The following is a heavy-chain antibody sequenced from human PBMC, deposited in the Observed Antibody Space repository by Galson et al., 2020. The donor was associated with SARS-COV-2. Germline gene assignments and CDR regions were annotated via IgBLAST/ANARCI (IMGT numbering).Heavy chain of an antibody. CDR3: AKALAVTGGADDY. J-gene: IGHJ4*02. V-gene: IGHV3-23*01. CDR1: GFTFSSYD. D-gene: IGHD6-19*01. Sequence: GGSLRLSCAASGFTFSSYDIRCVRPAPGKGLEWVSTTRASGGSTFYADSMRGRFTISRDNSKNTLYLQMNSLRAEDTAIYYCAKALAVTGGADDYWGQGTLVTVSS. CDR2: TRASGGST.